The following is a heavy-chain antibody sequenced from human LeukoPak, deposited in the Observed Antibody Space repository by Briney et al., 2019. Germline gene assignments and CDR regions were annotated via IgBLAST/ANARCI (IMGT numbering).Heavy chain of an antibody. V-gene: IGHV3-33*01. D-gene: IGHD2-21*02. Sequence: PGGSLRLSCAASGFTFSNHGMHWVRQAPGKGPEWVALIWYDGSNKYYGDSVKGRFTISRGNSKNTVYLQMSSLRAEDTGVYYCARDRLEAVTDDDYFDYWGQGTLVTVSS. J-gene: IGHJ4*02. CDR2: IWYDGSNK. CDR3: ARDRLEAVTDDDYFDY. CDR1: GFTFSNHG.